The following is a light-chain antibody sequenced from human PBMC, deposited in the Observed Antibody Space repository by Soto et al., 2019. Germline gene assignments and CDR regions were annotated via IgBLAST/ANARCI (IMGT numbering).Light chain of an antibody. V-gene: IGLV2-14*01. CDR2: EVN. CDR1: SSDVGGYNS. J-gene: IGLJ1*01. Sequence: ALTQPASVSGSPGQSITISCTGTSSDVGGYNSVSWYQQHPGKAPKLIIYEVNYRPVGVSNRFSGSKSGNTASLTISGLQAEDEADYYCSSYAATNNYVFGSGTKVTVL. CDR3: SSYAATNNYV.